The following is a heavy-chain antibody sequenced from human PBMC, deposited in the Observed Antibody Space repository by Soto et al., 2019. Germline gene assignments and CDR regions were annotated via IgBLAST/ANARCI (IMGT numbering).Heavy chain of an antibody. V-gene: IGHV3-23*01. CDR2: FSSSGGVT. Sequence: GGSLRLSCAASGFTFSNYAMSWVRQAPGKGLEWVSTFSSSGGVTYYADSVKGRFPISRDNSKNTLYLQMNSLRAEDTAVYYCTKANRYCSGANCFTFDYWGLGTLVTVSS. CDR3: TKANRYCSGANCFTFDY. D-gene: IGHD2-15*01. CDR1: GFTFSNYA. J-gene: IGHJ4*02.